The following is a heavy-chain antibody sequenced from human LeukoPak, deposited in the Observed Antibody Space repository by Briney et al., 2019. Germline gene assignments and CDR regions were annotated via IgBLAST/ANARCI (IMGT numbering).Heavy chain of an antibody. CDR3: ARVGVAIDY. V-gene: IGHV4-59*12. Sequence: SETPSLTCTVSGGSISSYYWSWIRQPPGKGLEWIGYIYYSGSTNYNPSLKSRVTMSVDTSKNQFSLKLSSVTAADTAVYYCARVGVAIDYWGQGTLVTVSS. CDR1: GGSISSYY. D-gene: IGHD3-16*01. CDR2: IYYSGST. J-gene: IGHJ4*02.